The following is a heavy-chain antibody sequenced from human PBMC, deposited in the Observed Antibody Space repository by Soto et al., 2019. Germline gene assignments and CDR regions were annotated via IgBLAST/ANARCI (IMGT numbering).Heavy chain of an antibody. V-gene: IGHV3-74*01. CDR3: AKADELERLN. CDR1: GFTFRGYW. CDR2: IKNDGSET. D-gene: IGHD1-1*01. J-gene: IGHJ4*02. Sequence: EVQLVESGGGLVQPGGSLRLSCAASGFTFRGYWMHWVRQAPGKGLVWVSRIKNDGSETDYADSVKGRFTISRDNAKNTLYLHMNSLRAEDTAVYFCAKADELERLNWCQGTMVTVSS.